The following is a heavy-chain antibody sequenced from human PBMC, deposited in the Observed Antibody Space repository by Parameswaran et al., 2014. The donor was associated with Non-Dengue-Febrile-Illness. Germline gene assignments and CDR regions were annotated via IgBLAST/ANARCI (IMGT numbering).Heavy chain of an antibody. V-gene: IGHV3-7*01. CDR2: IKQDGSEK. CDR3: ARDGVRGYSYGSTYFDY. Sequence: VRQAPGKGLEWVANIKQDGSEKYYVDSVKGRFTISRDNAKNSLYLQMNSLRAEDTAVYYCARDGVRGYSYGSTYFDYWGQGTLVTVSS. D-gene: IGHD5-18*01. J-gene: IGHJ4*02.